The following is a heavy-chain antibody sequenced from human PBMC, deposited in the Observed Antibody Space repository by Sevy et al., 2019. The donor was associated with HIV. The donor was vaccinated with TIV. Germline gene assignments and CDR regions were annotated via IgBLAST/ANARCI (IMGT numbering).Heavy chain of an antibody. Sequence: GGSLRLSCTASGFTFSSYAMSWVRQAPGKGLGWVSAISGSGGSTYYADSVKGRFTISRDNSKNTLYLQMNSLRAEDTAVYYCAKVGTRNNGGNHYFDYWGQGTLVTVSS. V-gene: IGHV3-23*01. CDR1: GFTFSSYA. CDR2: ISGSGGST. CDR3: AKVGTRNNGGNHYFDY. J-gene: IGHJ4*02. D-gene: IGHD1-7*01.